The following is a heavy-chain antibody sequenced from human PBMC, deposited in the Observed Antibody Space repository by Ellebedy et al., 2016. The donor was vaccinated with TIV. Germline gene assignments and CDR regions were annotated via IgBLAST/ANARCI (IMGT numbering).Heavy chain of an antibody. D-gene: IGHD3-10*01. CDR3: ARVFGQGSLRRLWFDP. CDR2: IHYSGST. CDR1: GGSISSGGSY. J-gene: IGHJ5*02. V-gene: IGHV4-31*01. Sequence: MPSETLSLTCTVSGGSISSGGSYWTWIRQHPGKGLEWIGYIHYSGSTYYNPSLKSLVTISVDTSKNQFSLKLSSVTAADTAVYYCARVFGQGSLRRLWFDPWGQGTLVTVSS.